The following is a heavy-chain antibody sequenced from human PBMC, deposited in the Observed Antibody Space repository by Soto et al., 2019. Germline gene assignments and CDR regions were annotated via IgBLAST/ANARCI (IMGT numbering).Heavy chain of an antibody. CDR3: TRVGITIFGVDPYGMDV. D-gene: IGHD3-3*01. J-gene: IGHJ6*02. V-gene: IGHV3-49*04. Sequence: PGGSLRLSCTASGFTFGDYAMRWVRHAPGKGLEWVGFIRSKAYGGTTEYAASVKGRFTISRDDSKSIAYLQMNSLKTEDTAVYYCTRVGITIFGVDPYGMDVWGQGTTVTVSS. CDR2: IRSKAYGGTT. CDR1: GFTFGDYA.